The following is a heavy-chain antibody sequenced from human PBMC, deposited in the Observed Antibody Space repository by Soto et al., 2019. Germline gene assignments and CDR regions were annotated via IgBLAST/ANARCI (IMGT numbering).Heavy chain of an antibody. Sequence: QVQLVESGGGVVQPGRSLRLSCAAYGFAFSNYGMLWIRQAPGKGLEWVALISFDGNNKHYADSVKGRFTISRDISKNTLYLQMNSPRAEDSAVYYCAKVGVEYCGGDCYSDYWGQGTRVTVSS. CDR3: AKVGVEYCGGDCYSDY. V-gene: IGHV3-30*18. CDR2: ISFDGNNK. D-gene: IGHD2-21*02. CDR1: GFAFSNYG. J-gene: IGHJ4*02.